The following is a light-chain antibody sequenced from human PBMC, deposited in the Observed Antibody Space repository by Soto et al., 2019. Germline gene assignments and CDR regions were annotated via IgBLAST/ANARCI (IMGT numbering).Light chain of an antibody. CDR2: EVS. J-gene: IGLJ1*01. CDR3: SSYTISSTYYV. Sequence: QSALTQPASVSGSPGQSITISCTGTSSDVGGYNYVSWYQQHPGKAPKLMIYEVSNRPSGVSNRFSGSKSGNTASLTISGLQAEDEADYYCSSYTISSTYYVFGTGTKLTVL. CDR1: SSDVGGYNY. V-gene: IGLV2-14*01.